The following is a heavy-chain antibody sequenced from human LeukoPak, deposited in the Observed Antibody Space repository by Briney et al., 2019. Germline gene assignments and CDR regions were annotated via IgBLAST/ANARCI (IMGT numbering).Heavy chain of an antibody. CDR3: ARVHSGSPAGYYYYYMDV. V-gene: IGHV1-69*02. CDR1: GGTFSSYT. D-gene: IGHD1-26*01. Sequence: ASVKVSCKASGGTFSSYTISWVRQATGQGLEWRGRIIPILGIANYAQKFQGRVTITADKSTSTAYMELSSLRSEDTAVYYCARVHSGSPAGYYYYYMDVWGKGTTVTVSS. J-gene: IGHJ6*03. CDR2: IIPILGIA.